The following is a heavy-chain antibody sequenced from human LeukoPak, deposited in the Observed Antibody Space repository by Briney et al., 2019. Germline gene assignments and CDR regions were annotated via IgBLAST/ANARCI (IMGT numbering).Heavy chain of an antibody. Sequence: PGGSLRLSCAISGFTFNGCELTWVRQAPGKGLEWISYISRSGNTIYYADSVKGRFTTSRDNAKNSLYLQMNSLRVEDTAVYYCARVATMVRVPLDALDIWGQGTMVSVSS. D-gene: IGHD3-10*01. CDR2: ISRSGNTI. CDR1: GFTFNGCE. V-gene: IGHV3-48*03. CDR3: ARVATMVRVPLDALDI. J-gene: IGHJ3*02.